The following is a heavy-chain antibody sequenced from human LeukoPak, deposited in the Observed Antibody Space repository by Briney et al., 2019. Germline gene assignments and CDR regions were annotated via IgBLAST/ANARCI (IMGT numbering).Heavy chain of an antibody. D-gene: IGHD3-16*01. V-gene: IGHV4-34*01. Sequence: PGGSLRLSCAASGFTFSTYSVNWVRQAPGKGLEWIGDINHSGGTNYNPSLKSRVTISVDTSKNQFSPKLSSVTAADTAVYYCVRRGSIGLYYWGQGTLVTVSS. CDR3: VRRGSIGLYY. CDR2: INHSGGT. J-gene: IGHJ4*02. CDR1: GFTFSTYS.